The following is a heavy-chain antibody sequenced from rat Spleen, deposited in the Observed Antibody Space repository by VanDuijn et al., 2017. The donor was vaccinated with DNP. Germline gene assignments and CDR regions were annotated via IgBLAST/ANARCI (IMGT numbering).Heavy chain of an antibody. D-gene: IGHD4-3*01. J-gene: IGHJ2*01. CDR2: ITYDGSNT. V-gene: IGHV5S10*01. CDR1: GFTFSDYN. CDR3: VREKFGVDY. Sequence: EVQLVESGGGLVQPGRSLKLSCAASGFTFSDYNMAWVRQAPKKGLEWVATITYDGSNTYYRDSVRGRFTISRDNAENTVYLQVNKVESEDTAIYYCVREKFGVDYWGQGVMVTVSS.